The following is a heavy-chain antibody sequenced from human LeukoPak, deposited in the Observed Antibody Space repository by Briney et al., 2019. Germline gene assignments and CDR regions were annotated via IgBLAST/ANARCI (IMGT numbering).Heavy chain of an antibody. CDR3: ALAVDGNFFFDY. CDR2: VFAGVSDA. V-gene: IGHV5-51*01. CDR1: GYTFPKYW. Sequence: GESLKISCQRSGYTFPKYWIGWVRQMPGKGLEWMGIVFAGVSDARYGPSLQGQVTISVDKSIDTAYLQWSSLKASDTAVYYCALAVDGNFFFDYWGQGTLVAVSS. D-gene: IGHD6-19*01. J-gene: IGHJ4*02.